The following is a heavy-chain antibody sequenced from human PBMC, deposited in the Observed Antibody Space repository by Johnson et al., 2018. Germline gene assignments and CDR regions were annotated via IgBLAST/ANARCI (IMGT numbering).Heavy chain of an antibody. Sequence: VQLVESGGGLVQPGGSLRLSCAASGFTFSSYSMNWVRQAPGKGLEWVSYISSSSSTIYYADSVKGRFTIYRDNAKNSLYLQMNSLRAEDTAVYYCARDAGSGWGEYCQHWGQGTLVTVSS. CDR2: ISSSSSTI. CDR3: ARDAGSGWGEYCQH. D-gene: IGHD6-19*01. J-gene: IGHJ1*01. V-gene: IGHV3-48*01. CDR1: GFTFSSYS.